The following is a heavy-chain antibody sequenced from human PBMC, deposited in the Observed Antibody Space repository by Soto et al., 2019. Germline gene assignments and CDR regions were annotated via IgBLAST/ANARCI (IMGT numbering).Heavy chain of an antibody. CDR1: GFTFSKAW. Sequence: GGSLRLSCAASGFTFSKAWMNWVRQAPGKGLEWVGRIKGKSDGGTTDYAAPVKGRFTISRDDSKNTVYLQMNSLKPEDTAIYYCTTDCSFSSCYGDGVFVSWGQGTLVTVSS. CDR2: IKGKSDGGTT. V-gene: IGHV3-15*07. CDR3: TTDCSFSSCYGDGVFVS. J-gene: IGHJ5*02. D-gene: IGHD2-2*01.